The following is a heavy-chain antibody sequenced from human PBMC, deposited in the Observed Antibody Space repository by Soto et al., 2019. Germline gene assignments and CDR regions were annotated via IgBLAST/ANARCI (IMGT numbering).Heavy chain of an antibody. CDR1: GGSISSYY. D-gene: IGHD6-13*01. CDR3: ARSFINPYSSSWYFDY. Sequence: SETLSLTCTVSGGSISSYYWSWIRQPPGKGLEWIGYIYYSGSTNYNPSLKSRVTISVDTSKNQFSLKLSSVTAADTAVYYCARSFINPYSSSWYFDYWGQGTLVTVSS. J-gene: IGHJ4*02. CDR2: IYYSGST. V-gene: IGHV4-59*01.